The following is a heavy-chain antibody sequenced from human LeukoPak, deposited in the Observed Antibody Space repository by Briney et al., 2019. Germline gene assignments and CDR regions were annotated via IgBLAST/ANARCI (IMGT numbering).Heavy chain of an antibody. V-gene: IGHV4-59*08. D-gene: IGHD1-26*01. CDR3: ARGAVGATTPFDY. CDR1: GGSISSYY. Sequence: SETLSLTCTVSGGSISSYYWSWIRQPPGKGLEWIGYIYYGGSTNYNPSLKSRVTISVDTSKNQFSLKLSSVTAADTAVYYCARGAVGATTPFDYWGQGTLVTVSS. CDR2: IYYGGST. J-gene: IGHJ4*02.